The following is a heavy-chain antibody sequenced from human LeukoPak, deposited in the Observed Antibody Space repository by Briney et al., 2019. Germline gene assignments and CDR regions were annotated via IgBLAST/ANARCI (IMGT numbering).Heavy chain of an antibody. CDR1: GFTFSSYA. V-gene: IGHV3-23*01. CDR3: AKEETYYYSSGSPWAMDV. CDR2: ISGSGGST. D-gene: IGHD3-10*01. Sequence: PGGSLRLSCAASGFTFSSYAMSWVRQAPGKGLEWVSAISGSGGSTYYADSVKGRFTISRDNSKHTLYLQMNSLRAEDTAVYYCAKEETYYYSSGSPWAMDVWGQGTTVTVSS. J-gene: IGHJ6*02.